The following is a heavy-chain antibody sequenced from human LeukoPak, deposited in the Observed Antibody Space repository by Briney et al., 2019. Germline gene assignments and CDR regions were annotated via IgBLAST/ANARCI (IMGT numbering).Heavy chain of an antibody. CDR1: GYTLTELS. V-gene: IGHV1-24*01. Sequence: ASVKVSCKVSGYTLTELSMHWVRQAPGKGLEWMGGFDPEDGETIYAQKFQGRVTMTEDTSTDTAYMELSSLRSEDTAVYYCATVTDSLGLVDYWGQGTLVTVSS. CDR3: ATVTDSLGLVDY. CDR2: FDPEDGET. J-gene: IGHJ4*02. D-gene: IGHD3-16*01.